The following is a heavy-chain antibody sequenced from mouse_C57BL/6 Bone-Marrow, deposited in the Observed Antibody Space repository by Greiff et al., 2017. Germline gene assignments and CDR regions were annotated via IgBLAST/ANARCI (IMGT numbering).Heavy chain of an antibody. D-gene: IGHD1-1*01. V-gene: IGHV1-18*01. CDR2: INPNNGGT. J-gene: IGHJ1*03. Sequence: VQLKQSGPELVKPGASVKIPCKASGYTFTDYNMDWVKQSHGKSLEWIGDINPNNGGTIYNQKFKGKATLTVDKSSSTAYMELRSLTSEDTAVYYCARLYYGSSHNWYFDVWGTGTTVTVSS. CDR3: ARLYYGSSHNWYFDV. CDR1: GYTFTDYN.